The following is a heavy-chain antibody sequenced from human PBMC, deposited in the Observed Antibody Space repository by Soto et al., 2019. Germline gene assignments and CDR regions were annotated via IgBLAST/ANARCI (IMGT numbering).Heavy chain of an antibody. V-gene: IGHV3-23*01. J-gene: IGHJ4*02. Sequence: GGSLRLSCAASGFTFSTFAMNWVRQAPGKGLEWVSGITGGSGFTFYADSVKGRFTISRDDSENTLFLQMSSLRAEDTAKYYCSKSGPTNYFDFWGQGTLVTVSS. CDR2: ITGGSGFT. CDR3: SKSGPTNYFDF. CDR1: GFTFSTFA. D-gene: IGHD1-26*01.